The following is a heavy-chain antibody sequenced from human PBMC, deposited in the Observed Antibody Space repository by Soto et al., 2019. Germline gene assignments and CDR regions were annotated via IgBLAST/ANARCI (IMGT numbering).Heavy chain of an antibody. Sequence: SETLSLTCAVYGGSISGYYWSWILQHPGKGLEWIGEINHSGTTNYNPSLKSRVTISVDTSKNQFSLKLSSVTAADTAVYYCAASCVACGGFNYYGMDVWGQGTTVTVSS. J-gene: IGHJ6*02. CDR1: GGSISGYY. CDR2: INHSGTT. CDR3: AASCVACGGFNYYGMDV. D-gene: IGHD2-21*01. V-gene: IGHV4-34*09.